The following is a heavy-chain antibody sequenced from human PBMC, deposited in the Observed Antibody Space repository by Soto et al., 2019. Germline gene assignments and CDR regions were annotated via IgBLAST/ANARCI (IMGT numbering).Heavy chain of an antibody. CDR1: GFTFGDYA. CDR2: IRSKAYGGTT. J-gene: IGHJ3*02. CDR3: TRGYCSGGSCFDASDI. D-gene: IGHD2-15*01. V-gene: IGHV3-49*03. Sequence: GGSLRLSCTASGFTFGDYAMSWFRQAPGKGLEWVGFIRSKAYGGTTEYAASVKGSLTISRDDTKSIAYLQMNSLKTEDTAVYYCTRGYCSGGSCFDASDIWGQGTMVTVSS.